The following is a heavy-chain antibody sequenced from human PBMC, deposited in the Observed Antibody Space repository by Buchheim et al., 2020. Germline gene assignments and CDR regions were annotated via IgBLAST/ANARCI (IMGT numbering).Heavy chain of an antibody. Sequence: QVQLQESGPGLVKPSQTLSLTCTVSGGSISSGGYYWSWLRQHPGKGLEWIGYIYYSGSTYYNTSLMSRVTIPVDTSKNQFSLKLSSVTAADTAVYYCARDRGVDYGGNFFDYWGQGTL. CDR3: ARDRGVDYGGNFFDY. D-gene: IGHD4-23*01. J-gene: IGHJ4*02. CDR1: GGSISSGGYY. CDR2: IYYSGST. V-gene: IGHV4-31*03.